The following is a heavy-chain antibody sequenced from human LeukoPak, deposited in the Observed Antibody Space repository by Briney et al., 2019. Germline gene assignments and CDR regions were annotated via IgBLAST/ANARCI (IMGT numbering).Heavy chain of an antibody. V-gene: IGHV1-18*01. CDR3: ARSRYCSSTSCSRDDY. J-gene: IGHJ4*02. CDR2: ISAYNGNT. D-gene: IGHD2-2*01. CDR1: GYTFTSYG. Sequence: ASVKVSCKASGYTFTSYGISRVRQAPGQGLEWMGWISAYNGNTNYAQKLQGRVTMTTDTSTSTAYMELRSLRSDDTAVYYCARSRYCSSTSCSRDDYWGQGTLVTVSS.